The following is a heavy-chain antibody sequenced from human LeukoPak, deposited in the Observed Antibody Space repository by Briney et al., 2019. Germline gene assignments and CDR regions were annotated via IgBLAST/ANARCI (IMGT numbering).Heavy chain of an antibody. CDR3: ATEGPGATLDY. J-gene: IGHJ4*02. D-gene: IGHD4/OR15-4a*01. Sequence: PSETLSLTCAVYGGPFSGYYWSWIRQPPGKGLEWIGEINHSGSTNYNPSLKSRVTISVDTSKNQFSLKLSSVTAADTVVYYCATEGPGATLDYWGQGTLVTVSS. V-gene: IGHV4-34*01. CDR1: GGPFSGYY. CDR2: INHSGST.